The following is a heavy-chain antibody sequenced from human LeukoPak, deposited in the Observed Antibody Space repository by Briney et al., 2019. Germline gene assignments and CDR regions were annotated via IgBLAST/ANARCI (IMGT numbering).Heavy chain of an antibody. Sequence: GGSLRLSCAASGFIFSNYAMNWVRQAPGKGLEWVSAISHSGGDTYYADSVKGRFTISRDNSKKILYLHMNSLRAEDTAVYYCAKDLNFYESPGYMDVWGKGTTVTVSS. V-gene: IGHV3-23*01. CDR1: GFIFSNYA. CDR3: AKDLNFYESPGYMDV. D-gene: IGHD3-22*01. J-gene: IGHJ6*03. CDR2: ISHSGGDT.